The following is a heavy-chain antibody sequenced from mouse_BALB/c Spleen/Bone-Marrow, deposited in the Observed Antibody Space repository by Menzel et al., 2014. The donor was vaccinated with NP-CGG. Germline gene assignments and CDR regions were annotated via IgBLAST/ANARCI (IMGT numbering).Heavy chain of an antibody. J-gene: IGHJ3*01. CDR1: GFNIKDTY. CDR3: ARWGITTGFAY. Sequence: EVQLQQSGAELVKPGASVKLSCTASGFNIKDTYMHWVKQRPEQGLEWIGRIDPANGNTKYDPKFQGKATITADTSSNTAYLQHSSRTSEDTAVYYCARWGITTGFAYWGQGTLVTVSA. CDR2: IDPANGNT. D-gene: IGHD2-4*01. V-gene: IGHV14-3*02.